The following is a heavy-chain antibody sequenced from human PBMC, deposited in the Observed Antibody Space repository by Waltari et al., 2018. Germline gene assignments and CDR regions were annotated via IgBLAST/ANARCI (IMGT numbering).Heavy chain of an antibody. J-gene: IGHJ4*02. CDR1: GGSISSSSYY. CDR3: ARDPVKGIADY. D-gene: IGHD6-13*01. V-gene: IGHV4-39*07. CDR2: IYYSGST. Sequence: QLQLQESGPGLVKPSETLSLTCTVSGGSISSSSYYWGWIRQPPGKGLEWIGSIYYSGSTYYNPSLKSRVTISVDTSKNQFSLKLSSVTAADTAVYYCARDPVKGIADYWGQGTLVTVSS.